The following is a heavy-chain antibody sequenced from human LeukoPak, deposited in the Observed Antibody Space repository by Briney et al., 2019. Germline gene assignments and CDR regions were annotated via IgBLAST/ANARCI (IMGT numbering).Heavy chain of an antibody. J-gene: IGHJ5*02. V-gene: IGHV1-2*02. D-gene: IGHD3-10*01. CDR2: INPNSGGT. CDR1: GYTFTGYY. CDR3: SRASGGENWFDP. Sequence: ASVKVSCKASGYTFTGYYMHWVRQAPGQGLEWMGWINPNSGGTNYAQKFQGRVTMTRDTSISTAYMELSRLRSDDTAVYYCSRASGGENWFDPGGQGPLVTVSS.